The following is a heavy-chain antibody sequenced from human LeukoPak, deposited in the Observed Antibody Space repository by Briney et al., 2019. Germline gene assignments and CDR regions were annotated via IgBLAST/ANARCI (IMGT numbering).Heavy chain of an antibody. Sequence: PGGSLRLSCAASGFTFSNVWMSWVRQAPGKGLEWVGRIKSKTDGGTTDYAAPVKGRFTISRDDSKNTLYLQMNSLKTEDTAVYYCTTDYYGSGSYPDAFDIWGRGTMVTVSS. D-gene: IGHD3-10*01. V-gene: IGHV3-15*01. CDR2: IKSKTDGGTT. CDR1: GFTFSNVW. CDR3: TTDYYGSGSYPDAFDI. J-gene: IGHJ3*02.